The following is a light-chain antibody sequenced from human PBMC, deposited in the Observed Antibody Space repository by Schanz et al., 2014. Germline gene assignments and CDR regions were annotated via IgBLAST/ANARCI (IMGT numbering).Light chain of an antibody. CDR2: RAS. J-gene: IGKJ1*01. Sequence: DIVMTQSPDSLAVSLGERATINCKSSQSILASSDNKNYLSWYYQKPGQPPRLLIYRASTRESGVPDRFSGSGSGTDFTLTISSLQAEDLAVYYCQQYFSTPWTFGQGTKVEL. CDR1: QSILASSDNKNY. V-gene: IGKV4-1*01. CDR3: QQYFSTPWT.